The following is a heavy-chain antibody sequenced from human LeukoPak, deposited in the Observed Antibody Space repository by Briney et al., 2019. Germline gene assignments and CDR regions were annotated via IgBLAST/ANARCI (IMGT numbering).Heavy chain of an antibody. CDR2: IYYSGST. J-gene: IGHJ1*01. CDR3: ASVSYDTSLQH. V-gene: IGHV4-31*03. D-gene: IGHD3-22*01. Sequence: PSLTLSLTCTVSGGSISSGGYFWSWHRQHPGKGLEWIGYIYYSGSTYYNPSLKGRVTISVDTSKNQFSLRLSSVTAADTAIYYCASVSYDTSLQHWGQGTLVTVSS. CDR1: GGSISSGGYF.